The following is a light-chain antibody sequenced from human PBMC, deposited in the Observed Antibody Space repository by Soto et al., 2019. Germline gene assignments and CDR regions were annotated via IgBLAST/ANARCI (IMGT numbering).Light chain of an antibody. V-gene: IGLV2-14*01. CDR2: EAS. CDR3: SSYRSSGALV. Sequence: QSALTQPASVSGSPGQSITISCTGTSSDVGDYDYVSGYQQHPGKDPKLMIYEASNRPSGVSNRFSGSKSGNTASLTISGLQAEDEAEFYCSSYRSSGALVFGGGTELAVL. J-gene: IGLJ3*02. CDR1: SSDVGDYDY.